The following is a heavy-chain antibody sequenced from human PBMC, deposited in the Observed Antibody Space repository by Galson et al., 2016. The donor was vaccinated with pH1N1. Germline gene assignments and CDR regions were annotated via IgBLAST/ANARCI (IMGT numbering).Heavy chain of an antibody. D-gene: IGHD6-13*01. CDR2: IDWDDDK. CDR3: ARMLTPYSSSSWGMDV. V-gene: IGHV2-70*11. Sequence: PALVTPTQTLTLTCTFSGFSLSTSGMCVSWIRQPPGKALEWLARIDWDDDKYYGTSLQTRLTISKDTSKNQVVLTMTNMDPVDTATYYCARMLTPYSSSSWGMDVWGQGTTVTVSS. J-gene: IGHJ6*02. CDR1: GFSLSTSGMC.